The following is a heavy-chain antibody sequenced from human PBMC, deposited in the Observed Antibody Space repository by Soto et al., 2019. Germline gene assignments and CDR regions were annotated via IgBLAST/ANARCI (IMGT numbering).Heavy chain of an antibody. CDR1: GGSISSYY. D-gene: IGHD5-12*01. CDR2: IYYSGST. J-gene: IGHJ5*02. V-gene: IGHV4-59*01. Sequence: PSETLSLTCTVSGGSISSYYWSWIRQPPGKGLEWIGYIYYSGSTNYNPSLKSRVTISVDTSKNQFSLKLSSVTAADTAVYYCARVGYSGYDYGGTLNWFDPWGQGTLVTVSS. CDR3: ARVGYSGYDYGGTLNWFDP.